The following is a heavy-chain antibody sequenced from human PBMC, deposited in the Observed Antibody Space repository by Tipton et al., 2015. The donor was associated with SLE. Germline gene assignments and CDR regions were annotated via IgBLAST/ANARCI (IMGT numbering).Heavy chain of an antibody. CDR2: IKSKAYGGTA. D-gene: IGHD5-12*01. CDR3: LEVATDY. V-gene: IGHV3-49*02. Sequence: SWVRQAPGKGLEWVGFIKSKAYGGTAQYAPSVKGRFTISRDDSKSIAYLQMNNLKTEDTAVYYCLEVATDYWGQGTLVTVSS. J-gene: IGHJ4*02.